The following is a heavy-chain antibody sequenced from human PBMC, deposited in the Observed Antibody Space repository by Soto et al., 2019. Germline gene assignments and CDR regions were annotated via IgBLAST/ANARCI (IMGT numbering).Heavy chain of an antibody. CDR2: ISYDGSNK. V-gene: IGHV3-30*18. J-gene: IGHJ4*02. D-gene: IGHD1-1*01. CDR3: AKDWTDGYNSLSADY. CDR1: GFTFSSYG. Sequence: GGSLRLSCAASGFTFSSYGMNWVRQAPGKGLEWVAVISYDGSNKYYADSVKGRFTISRDNSKNTLYLQMNSMRAEDTAVYYCAKDWTDGYNSLSADYWGQGTLVTVSS.